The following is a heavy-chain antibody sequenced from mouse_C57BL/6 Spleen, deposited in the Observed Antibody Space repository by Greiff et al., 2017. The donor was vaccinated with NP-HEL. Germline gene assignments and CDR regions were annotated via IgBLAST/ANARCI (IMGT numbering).Heavy chain of an antibody. CDR3: ARVYGSSHWYFDV. D-gene: IGHD1-1*01. J-gene: IGHJ1*03. Sequence: QVQLQQPGAELVRPGSSVKLSCKASGYTFTSYWMHWVKQRPIQGLEWIGNIDPSDSETHYNQKFKDKATLTVDKSSSTAYMQLSSLTSEDSAVYYCARVYGSSHWYFDVWGTGTTVTVSS. V-gene: IGHV1-52*01. CDR1: GYTFTSYW. CDR2: IDPSDSET.